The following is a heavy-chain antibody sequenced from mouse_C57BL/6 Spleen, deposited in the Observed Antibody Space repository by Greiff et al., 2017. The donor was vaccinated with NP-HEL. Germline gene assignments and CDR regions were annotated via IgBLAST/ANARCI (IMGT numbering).Heavy chain of an antibody. Sequence: VQLQQSGPELVKPGASVKISCKASGYTFTDYYMNWVKQSHGKSLEWIGDINPNNGGTSYNQKFKGKATLTVDKSSSTAYMELRSLTSEDAAVYYCARELLRGYFDVWGTGTTVTVSS. D-gene: IGHD1-1*01. V-gene: IGHV1-26*01. CDR2: INPNNGGT. CDR3: ARELLRGYFDV. CDR1: GYTFTDYY. J-gene: IGHJ1*03.